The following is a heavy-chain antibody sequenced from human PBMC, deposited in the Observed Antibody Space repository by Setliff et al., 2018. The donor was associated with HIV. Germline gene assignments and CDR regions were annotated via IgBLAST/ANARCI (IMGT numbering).Heavy chain of an antibody. J-gene: IGHJ6*02. CDR1: GGTFSIYA. D-gene: IGHD2-2*01. Sequence: SVKVSCKASGGTFSIYAISWVRQAPGQGLEWMGGIIPILGMSIYAQKFQGRVTITADESTSTAYMELSSLRSDETAVYYCARGGVCTSTSCGGNYYYGMDVWGQGTTVTVSS. V-gene: IGHV1-69*10. CDR3: ARGGVCTSTSCGGNYYYGMDV. CDR2: IIPILGMS.